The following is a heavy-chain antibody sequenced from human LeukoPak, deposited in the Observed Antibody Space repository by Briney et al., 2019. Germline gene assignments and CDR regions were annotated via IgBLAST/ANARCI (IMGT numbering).Heavy chain of an antibody. J-gene: IGHJ4*02. CDR1: GFTFSSYS. Sequence: GGSLRLSCAASGFTFSSYSMNWVRQAPGKGLEWVSSISSSSSYIYYADSLKGRFTISRDNAKNSPYLQMNSLRAEDTAVYYCARGGGGSYYHLLDYWGQGTLVTVSS. D-gene: IGHD1-26*01. CDR2: ISSSSSYI. CDR3: ARGGGGSYYHLLDY. V-gene: IGHV3-21*01.